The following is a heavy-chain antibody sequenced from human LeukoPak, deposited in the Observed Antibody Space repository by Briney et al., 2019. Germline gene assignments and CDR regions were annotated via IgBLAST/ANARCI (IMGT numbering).Heavy chain of an antibody. CDR3: ARVSYYYYYMDV. Sequence: PGGSLRLSCAASGFTFSSYWMSWVRQAPGKGLEWVSYISSSGSTIYYADSVKGRFTISRDNAKNSLYLQMNSLRAEDTAVYYCARVSYYYYYMDVWGKGTTVTISS. CDR1: GFTFSSYW. CDR2: ISSSGSTI. J-gene: IGHJ6*03. V-gene: IGHV3-48*04.